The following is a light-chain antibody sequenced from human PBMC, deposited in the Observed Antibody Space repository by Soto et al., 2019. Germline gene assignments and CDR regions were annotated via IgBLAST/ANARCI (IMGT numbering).Light chain of an antibody. CDR2: GAS. Sequence: EIVMTQSPATLSGSPGERATLSCRASQSVSENLDWYQQKPGQAPRLLIYGASTRATGIPARFSGSGYGTELTITISSMQYEDFEVYYCQQYNNWTLTFGGGTKVDIK. V-gene: IGKV3D-15*01. CDR1: QSVSEN. J-gene: IGKJ4*01. CDR3: QQYNNWTLT.